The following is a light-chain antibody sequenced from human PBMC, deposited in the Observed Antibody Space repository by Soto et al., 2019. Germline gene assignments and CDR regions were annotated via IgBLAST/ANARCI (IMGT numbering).Light chain of an antibody. CDR1: QSVLYSSNNKNY. V-gene: IGKV4-1*01. Sequence: DIVMTQSPDSLAVSLGERATINCKSSQSVLYSSNNKNYLAWYQQKPGQPPRLLIYWASNRESGVPDRFSGSGSGTDFTLTISSLQAEDVAVYYCQQYYSILWTFGQGTTVEIK. CDR2: WAS. CDR3: QQYYSILWT. J-gene: IGKJ1*01.